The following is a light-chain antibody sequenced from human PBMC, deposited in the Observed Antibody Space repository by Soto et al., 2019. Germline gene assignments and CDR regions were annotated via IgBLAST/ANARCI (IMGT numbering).Light chain of an antibody. Sequence: IQMTQSPSILSASVGDRVTITCRASQSIRSWLAWYQQKPGKAPKLLIYDAYSLESGVPSRFSGRRSGTEFTLTISSLQPDDFATYYCQHYNSYRWTFGQGTKVDIK. CDR2: DAY. V-gene: IGKV1-5*01. J-gene: IGKJ1*01. CDR3: QHYNSYRWT. CDR1: QSIRSW.